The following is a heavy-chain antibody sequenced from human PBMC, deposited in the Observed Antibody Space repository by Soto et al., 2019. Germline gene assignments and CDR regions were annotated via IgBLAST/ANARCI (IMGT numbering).Heavy chain of an antibody. CDR1: GYIFTSNV. CDR3: ARDHPYPGSSWFFFDL. Sequence: ASVKVSCKASGYIFTSNVMHWVRQAPGQRLEWMGWINAGNGNTKYSQKFQGRVTITRDTPASTAFMELSSRRSEDTAVYYCARDHPYPGSSWFFFDLWGQGTLVTVSS. CDR2: INAGNGNT. D-gene: IGHD6-13*01. J-gene: IGHJ4*02. V-gene: IGHV1-3*01.